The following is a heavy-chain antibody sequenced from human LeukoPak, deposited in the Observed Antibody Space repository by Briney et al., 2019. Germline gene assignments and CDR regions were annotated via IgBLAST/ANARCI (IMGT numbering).Heavy chain of an antibody. CDR1: GFTFSSYG. V-gene: IGHV3-30*02. CDR2: IRYDGSNK. CDR3: AKDLGTPDHYYYYMDV. J-gene: IGHJ6*03. D-gene: IGHD1-1*01. Sequence: GGSLRLSCAASGFTFSSYGMHWVRQAPGKGLEWVTFIRYDGSNKYYADSVKGRFTISRDNSKNTLSLQMNSLRAEDTAVYYCAKDLGTPDHYYYYMDVWGKGTTVTISS.